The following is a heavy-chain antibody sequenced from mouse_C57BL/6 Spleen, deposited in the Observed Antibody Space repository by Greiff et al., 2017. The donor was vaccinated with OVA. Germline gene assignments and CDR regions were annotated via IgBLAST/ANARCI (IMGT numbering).Heavy chain of an antibody. CDR1: GYTFTSYW. D-gene: IGHD2-4*01. J-gene: IGHJ3*01. Sequence: QVQLQQPGAELVKPGASVKMSCKASGYTFTSYWITWVKQRPGQGLEWIGDIYPGSGSTNYNEKFKSKATLTVDTSSSTAYMQLSSLTSEDSAVYYCARSGDYDSWFAYWGQGTLVTVSA. V-gene: IGHV1-55*01. CDR2: IYPGSGST. CDR3: ARSGDYDSWFAY.